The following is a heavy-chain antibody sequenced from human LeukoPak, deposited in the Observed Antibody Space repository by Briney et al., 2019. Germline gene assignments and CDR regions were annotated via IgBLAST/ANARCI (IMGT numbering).Heavy chain of an antibody. V-gene: IGHV3-7*01. CDR2: IKQDGSEK. CDR3: ARVGGQLWSYYFDY. CDR1: GFTFSSYW. Sequence: GGSLRLSCAASGFTFSSYWMSWVRQAPGKGLEWVANIKQDGSEKYYVDSAKGRFTISRDNAKNSLYLQMNSLRAEDTAVYYCARVGGQLWSYYFDYWGQGTLVTVSS. D-gene: IGHD5-18*01. J-gene: IGHJ4*02.